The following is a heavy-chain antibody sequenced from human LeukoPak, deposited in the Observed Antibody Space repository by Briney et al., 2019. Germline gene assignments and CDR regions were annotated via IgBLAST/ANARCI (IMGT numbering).Heavy chain of an antibody. CDR3: AMLAKVATIDDFDY. CDR1: GFSFSSYG. V-gene: IGHV3-74*01. D-gene: IGHD5-24*01. CDR2: IRSDASST. Sequence: GGSLRLSCAASGFSFSSYGMNWVRQAPGKGLVWVSRIRSDASSTNYADSVKGRFTISRDNAKNTLYLQMNSLRAEDTAVYYCAMLAKVATIDDFDYWGQGALVTVSS. J-gene: IGHJ4*02.